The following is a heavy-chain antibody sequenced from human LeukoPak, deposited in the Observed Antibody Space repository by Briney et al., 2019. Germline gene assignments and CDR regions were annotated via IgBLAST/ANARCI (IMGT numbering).Heavy chain of an antibody. CDR1: GGSISRNYYY. CDR2: IYYTGTT. D-gene: IGHD3-22*01. V-gene: IGHV4-39*01. CDR3: ASQIGDYFDSGGSESNF. J-gene: IGHJ4*02. Sequence: SETLSLTCTVSGGSISRNYYYWGWIRQPPGTGLEWIGCIYYTGTTYYNPSLKSRVTISIDTSKNQFSLNLNSMTAADTAVYYCASQIGDYFDSGGSESNFWGQGTLVAVSS.